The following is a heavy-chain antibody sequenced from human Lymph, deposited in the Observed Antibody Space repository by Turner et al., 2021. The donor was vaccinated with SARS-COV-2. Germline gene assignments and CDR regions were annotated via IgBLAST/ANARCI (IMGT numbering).Heavy chain of an antibody. V-gene: IGHV3-23*01. D-gene: IGHD3-9*01. CDR2: ISVSGGST. CDR1: GFTFSSYA. Sequence: EVQLLESGGGLVQPGGCLRLSCAASGFTFSSYAMSWVRQAPGKGLEWVSSISVSGGSTYYPDSVKGRFTISRDNSKNSLYLQMNSLRAEDTAVYYCAKGHGILTGYIDYWGQGTLVTVSS. CDR3: AKGHGILTGYIDY. J-gene: IGHJ4*02.